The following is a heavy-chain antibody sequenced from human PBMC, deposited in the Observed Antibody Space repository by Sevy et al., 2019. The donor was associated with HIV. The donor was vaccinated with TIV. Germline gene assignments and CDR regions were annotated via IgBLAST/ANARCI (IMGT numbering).Heavy chain of an antibody. CDR2: FSGSGDST. CDR3: AKPRGSFYFDY. V-gene: IGHV3-23*01. Sequence: GGSLRLSCAASAFSFNTYAMSWVRRAPGKGLEWVSTFSGSGDSTFYSDSVKGRFTISRDNSKNTLYLQMNSLRAEDTAVYYCAKPRGSFYFDYWGQGTLVTVSS. J-gene: IGHJ4*02. D-gene: IGHD3-16*01. CDR1: AFSFNTYA.